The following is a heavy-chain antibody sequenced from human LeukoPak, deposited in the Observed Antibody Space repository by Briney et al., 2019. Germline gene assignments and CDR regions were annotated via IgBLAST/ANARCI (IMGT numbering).Heavy chain of an antibody. D-gene: IGHD4-17*01. Sequence: SQTLSLTCAVSGGSISSGGYSWSWIRQPPGKGLVWIGYMYHGGSTYYNPSLEGRVTISVDRSKNQLSLKVSSVTAADTAVYYCASTNDFGDYMGAWGQGILVTVSS. V-gene: IGHV4-30-2*01. CDR2: MYHGGST. CDR1: GGSISSGGYS. J-gene: IGHJ5*02. CDR3: ASTNDFGDYMGA.